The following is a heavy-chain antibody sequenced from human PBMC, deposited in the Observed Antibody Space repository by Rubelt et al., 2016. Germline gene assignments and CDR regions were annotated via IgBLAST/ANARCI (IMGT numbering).Heavy chain of an antibody. V-gene: IGHV4-39*07. CDR3: AREVGARQGSVY. D-gene: IGHD6-6*01. CDR2: IYYSGIT. CDR1: GGFISGSDYY. J-gene: IGHJ4*02. Sequence: QLQLQESGPGLVKPSETLSLTCSVSGGFISGSDYYWGWIRQPPGKGLEWIGSIYYSGITHYSPSLKSRAARSIDTSNNQFSLSLTSVTATDTAVYYCAREVGARQGSVYWGQGTLVTVSS.